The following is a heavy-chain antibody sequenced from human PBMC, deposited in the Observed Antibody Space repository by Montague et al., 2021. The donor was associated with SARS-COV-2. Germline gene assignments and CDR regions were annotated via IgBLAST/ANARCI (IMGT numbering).Heavy chain of an antibody. V-gene: IGHV4-59*11. CDR2: FDHSGNT. D-gene: IGHD3-16*01. Sequence: SETLSLTCSVSGGSISGHYWSWIRQPPGKGLEWVGNFDHSGNTKYNPSLKSRATISVDTSKNQFALWLSSVTAADTAFYCCAREFRIELWETNWYFGLWGRGTLVTVSS. CDR1: GGSISGHY. CDR3: AREFRIELWETNWYFGL. J-gene: IGHJ2*01.